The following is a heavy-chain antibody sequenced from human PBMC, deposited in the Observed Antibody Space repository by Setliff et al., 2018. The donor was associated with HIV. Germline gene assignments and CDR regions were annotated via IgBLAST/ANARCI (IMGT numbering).Heavy chain of an antibody. CDR2: IDWDDDK. J-gene: IGHJ3*02. Sequence: SGPTLVNPTQTLTLTCTFSGFSLSTSGMCVSWIRQPPGKALEWLARIDWDDDKRYSPSLKTRLTITRDTSKNQVFLTMTNVDSVDPATYYCAEGRFGANDAFDIWGQGTMVTVSS. CDR3: AEGRFGANDAFDI. V-gene: IGHV2-70*12. D-gene: IGHD3-10*01. CDR1: GFSLSTSGMC.